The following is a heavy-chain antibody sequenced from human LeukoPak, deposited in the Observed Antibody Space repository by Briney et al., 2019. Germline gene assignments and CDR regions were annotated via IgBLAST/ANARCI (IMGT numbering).Heavy chain of an antibody. J-gene: IGHJ4*02. Sequence: PGGSLRLSCAASGFTFSSYGMHWVRQAPGKGLEWVAFIRYDGSNKYYADSVKGRFTISRENSKNKLYLKMNSLRADDTAVYYCAKDFSYGYWGQGTLVTVSS. D-gene: IGHD5-18*01. CDR2: IRYDGSNK. CDR1: GFTFSSYG. CDR3: AKDFSYGY. V-gene: IGHV3-30*02.